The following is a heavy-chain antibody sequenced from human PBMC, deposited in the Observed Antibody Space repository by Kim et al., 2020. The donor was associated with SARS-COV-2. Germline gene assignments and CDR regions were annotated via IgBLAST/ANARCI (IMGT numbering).Heavy chain of an antibody. CDR3: ARGGGPGIAAAGTPPAFDY. Sequence: GGSLRLSCAASGFTVSSNYMSWVRQAPGKGLEWVSVIYSGGSTYYADSVKGRFTISRDNSKNTLYLQMNSLRAEDTAVYYCARGGGPGIAAAGTPPAFDYWGQGTLVTVSS. J-gene: IGHJ4*02. CDR2: IYSGGST. V-gene: IGHV3-66*01. D-gene: IGHD6-13*01. CDR1: GFTVSSNY.